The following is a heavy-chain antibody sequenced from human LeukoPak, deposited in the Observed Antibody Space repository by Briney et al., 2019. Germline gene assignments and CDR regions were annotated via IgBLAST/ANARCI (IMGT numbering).Heavy chain of an antibody. V-gene: IGHV4-31*03. CDR1: GGSISSGGYY. CDR2: IYYSGST. CDR3: ARFGPGSGNDY. Sequence: PSETLSLTCTVSGGSISSGGYYWSWIRQHPGKGLEWIGYIYYSGSTYYNPSLQSRVSISVHTSKNQFSLELSSVTAADTAVYYCARFGPGSGNDYWGQGTLVTVSS. J-gene: IGHJ4*02. D-gene: IGHD3-10*01.